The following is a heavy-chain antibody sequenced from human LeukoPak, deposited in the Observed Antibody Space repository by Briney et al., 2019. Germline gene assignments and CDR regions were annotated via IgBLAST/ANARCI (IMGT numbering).Heavy chain of an antibody. CDR3: ARSRYVYAMDI. Sequence: GGSLRLSCEASGFTFSTYSMNWVRQAPGQGLEWVSYISTGGSTIYYAGSVKGRFTISRDNAKNSLYLQMNSLRAEDTAVYYCARSRYVYAMDIWGQGTSVTVSS. V-gene: IGHV3-48*01. CDR1: GFTFSTYS. D-gene: IGHD1-14*01. J-gene: IGHJ6*02. CDR2: ISTGGSTI.